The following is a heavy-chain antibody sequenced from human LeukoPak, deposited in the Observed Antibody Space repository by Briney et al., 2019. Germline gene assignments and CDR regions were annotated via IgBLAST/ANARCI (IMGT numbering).Heavy chain of an antibody. V-gene: IGHV3-74*01. CDR3: ARAGAYHFDN. Sequence: GGSLRLSCAASGFTFTDYWMHWVRQAPGKGLVWVSIISTDTRGTYYADSVKGRFTISRDNAKNTLYLHMNSLRAEDTAVYYCARAGAYHFDNWGQGTLVTVSS. J-gene: IGHJ4*02. D-gene: IGHD3-16*01. CDR2: ISTDTRGT. CDR1: GFTFTDYW.